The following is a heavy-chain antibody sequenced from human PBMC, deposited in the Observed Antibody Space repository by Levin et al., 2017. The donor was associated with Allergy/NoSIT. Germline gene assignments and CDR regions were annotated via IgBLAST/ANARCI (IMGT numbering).Heavy chain of an antibody. V-gene: IGHV3-11*05. Sequence: LSLTCVASGFTFRDYYMSWIRQAPGKGLEWVSYISSSSSYTNYADSVKGRFTISRDNAKNSLYLQMNSLRAEDTAVYYCARAPRGYDYKFDYWGQGTLVTVSS. D-gene: IGHD5-12*01. CDR1: GFTFRDYY. J-gene: IGHJ4*02. CDR2: ISSSSSYT. CDR3: ARAPRGYDYKFDY.